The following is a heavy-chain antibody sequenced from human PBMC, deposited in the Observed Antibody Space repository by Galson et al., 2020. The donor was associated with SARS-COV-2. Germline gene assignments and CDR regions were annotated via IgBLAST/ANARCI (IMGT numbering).Heavy chain of an antibody. CDR2: ISAYNGNT. V-gene: IGHV1-18*01. CDR1: GYTFTSYG. Sequence: ASVKVSCKASGYTFTSYGISWVRQAPGQGLEWMGWISAYNGNTNYAQKLQGRVTMTTDTSTSTAYMELRSLRSDDTAVYYCARDLPITFGGVIVWWGQGTLVTVSS. D-gene: IGHD3-16*02. J-gene: IGHJ4*02. CDR3: ARDLPITFGGVIVW.